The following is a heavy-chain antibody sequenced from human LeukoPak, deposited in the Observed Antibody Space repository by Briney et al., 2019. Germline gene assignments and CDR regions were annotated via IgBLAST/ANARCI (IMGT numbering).Heavy chain of an antibody. D-gene: IGHD3-10*01. CDR1: GGSISSYY. J-gene: IGHJ6*02. CDR2: IYYSGST. Sequence: SETLSPTCTVSGGSISSYYWSWIRQPPGKGLEWIGYIYYSGSTNYNPSLKSRVTISVDTSKNQFSLKLSSVTAADTAVYYCARGIRYYGPWYYYYGMDVWGQGTTVTVSS. CDR3: ARGIRYYGPWYYYYGMDV. V-gene: IGHV4-59*01.